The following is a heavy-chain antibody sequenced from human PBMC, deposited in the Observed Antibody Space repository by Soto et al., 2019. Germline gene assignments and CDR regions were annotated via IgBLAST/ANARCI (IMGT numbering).Heavy chain of an antibody. V-gene: IGHV4-39*01. CDR3: ARHTPAISISDH. D-gene: IGHD2-15*01. CDR2: IYYSGST. J-gene: IGHJ4*02. Sequence: WIRQPPGKGLEWIGSIYYSGSTYYNPSLKSRVTISVDTSKNQFSLKLSSVTAADTAVYYCARHTPAISISDHWGQGTLVTVSS.